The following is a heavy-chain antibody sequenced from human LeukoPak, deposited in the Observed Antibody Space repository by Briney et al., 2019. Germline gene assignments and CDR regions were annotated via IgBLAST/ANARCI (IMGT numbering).Heavy chain of an antibody. CDR2: IIPIFGTA. J-gene: IGHJ4*02. D-gene: IGHD2-15*01. CDR3: ARNLGYCSGGSCGLDY. V-gene: IGHV1-69*13. CDR1: GGTFSSYA. Sequence: GASVTVSCKASGGTFSSYAISWVRQAPGQGLEWMGGIIPIFGTANYAQKFQGRVTITADESPSTAYMELSSLRSEDTAVYYCARNLGYCSGGSCGLDYWGQGTLVTVSS.